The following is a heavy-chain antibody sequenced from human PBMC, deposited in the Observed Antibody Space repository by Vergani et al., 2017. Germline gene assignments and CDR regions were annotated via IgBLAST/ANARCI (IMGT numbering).Heavy chain of an antibody. CDR2: IDHTGRP. V-gene: IGHV4-34*01. CDR1: GGSFTSYH. D-gene: IGHD4-11*01. J-gene: IGHJ6*03. CDR3: ARVNTETNGHLYYYYYMDV. Sequence: QVQLQQWGGGLLKPSETLSLTCVVNGGSFTSYHWTWIRQSPGEGLEWVGDIDHTGRPDYNPSLKSRLNMSVDKSRNQFSLTLNSVTATDTAIYFCARVNTETNGHLYYYYYMDVWGQGNAVTVS.